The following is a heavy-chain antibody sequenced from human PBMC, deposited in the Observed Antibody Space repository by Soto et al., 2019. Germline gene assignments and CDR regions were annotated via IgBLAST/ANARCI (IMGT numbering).Heavy chain of an antibody. D-gene: IGHD2-15*01. J-gene: IGHJ4*02. V-gene: IGHV1-18*01. Sequence: QVQLVQSGAEVKKPGASVKVSCKASGYTFTSYGISWVRQAPGQGLEWMGWISAYNGNTNYAPKLLVRVTMTTDTSTSTAYMELRSLTSDDTAVYYCAREAGYCSDGSCYRYFDYWGQGTLVTVSS. CDR3: AREAGYCSDGSCYRYFDY. CDR1: GYTFTSYG. CDR2: ISAYNGNT.